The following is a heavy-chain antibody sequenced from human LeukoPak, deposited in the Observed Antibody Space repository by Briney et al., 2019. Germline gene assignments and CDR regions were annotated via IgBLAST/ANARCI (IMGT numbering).Heavy chain of an antibody. V-gene: IGHV3-48*01. CDR2: ISSSSGTI. D-gene: IGHD3-22*01. Sequence: GGSLRLSCVVSGFTFSTYSMNWVRQAPGKGLEWVSYISSSSGTIYYADSVKGRFTISRDSVKNSLYLQMSSLRAEDTAVYYCLGYDSSGYYHYWGQGTLVTVSS. CDR3: LGYDSSGYYHY. CDR1: GFTFSTYS. J-gene: IGHJ4*02.